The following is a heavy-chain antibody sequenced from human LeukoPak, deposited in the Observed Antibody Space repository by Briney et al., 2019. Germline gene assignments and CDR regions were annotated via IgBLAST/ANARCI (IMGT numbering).Heavy chain of an antibody. D-gene: IGHD6-13*01. J-gene: IGHJ6*03. V-gene: IGHV4-39*07. CDR2: IYYSGST. CDR1: GGSISTNSYY. CDR3: ARADYSSTWSHDYYYMDV. Sequence: PSETLSPTCTVSGGSISTNSYYWGWIRQPPGTGLKWIGSIYYSGSTYYNPSLKSRVTISVDTSKNQFSLKLSSVTAADTAVYYCARADYSSTWSHDYYYMDVWGKGTTVTVSS.